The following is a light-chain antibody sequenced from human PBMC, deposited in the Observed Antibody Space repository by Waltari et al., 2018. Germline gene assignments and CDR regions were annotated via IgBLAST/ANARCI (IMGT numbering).Light chain of an antibody. Sequence: DIQMTQSPFSLSASVGDRVTITCRASQSISNYLNWCQQKPGKAPKLLIFAASSLQSGGPSRFSGSGSGTDCTLTISSLQPEDFATYYCQQGYSTPITFGQGTRLEIK. CDR3: QQGYSTPIT. CDR1: QSISNY. J-gene: IGKJ5*01. V-gene: IGKV1-39*01. CDR2: AAS.